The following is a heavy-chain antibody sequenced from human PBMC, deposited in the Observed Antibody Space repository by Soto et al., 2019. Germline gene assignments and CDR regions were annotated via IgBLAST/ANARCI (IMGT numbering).Heavy chain of an antibody. CDR1: GFTFSSYW. J-gene: IGHJ6*02. Sequence: GGSLRLSCAASGFTFSSYWMHWVRQAPGKGLVWVSRINSDGSSTSYADSVKGRFTISRDNAKNTLYLQMNSLRAEDTAVYYCARDRIVGDSTYYYYYGMDVWGQGTTVTVSS. CDR2: INSDGSST. CDR3: ARDRIVGDSTYYYYYGMDV. D-gene: IGHD1-26*01. V-gene: IGHV3-74*01.